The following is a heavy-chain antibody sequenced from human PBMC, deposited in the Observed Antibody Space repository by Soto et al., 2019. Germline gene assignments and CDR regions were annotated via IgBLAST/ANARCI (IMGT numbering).Heavy chain of an antibody. CDR2: VYHTGRT. CDR3: ARGRGGTPLRFDP. CDR1: DGPVRSYY. D-gene: IGHD3-10*01. V-gene: IGHV4-59*02. Sequence: SETLSLTCPVSDGPVRSYYWTWIRQPPGKGLEYLGFVYHTGRTNYSPSPRSRVTLSLDTSSNQFSLKMTSVTTADTAIYYCARGRGGTPLRFDPWGQGTLVTVSS. J-gene: IGHJ5*02.